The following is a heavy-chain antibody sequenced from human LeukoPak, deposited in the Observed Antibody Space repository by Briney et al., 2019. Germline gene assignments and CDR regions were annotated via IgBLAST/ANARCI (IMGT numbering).Heavy chain of an antibody. Sequence: SETLSLTCTVSGGSISSYYWSWIRQPAGKGLEWIGRINTSGSTNYNPSLKSRVTISVDTSKNQFSLKLSSVTAADTAVYYCARGATVLRYFDWLVVWGQGTLVTVSS. CDR2: INTSGST. J-gene: IGHJ5*02. D-gene: IGHD3-9*01. CDR1: GGSISSYY. V-gene: IGHV4-4*07. CDR3: ARGATVLRYFDWLVV.